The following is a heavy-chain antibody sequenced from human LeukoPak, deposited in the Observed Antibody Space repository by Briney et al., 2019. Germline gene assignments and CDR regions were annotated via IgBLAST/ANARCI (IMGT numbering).Heavy chain of an antibody. CDR1: GYTFSDSH. Sequence: GASVKVSCKASGYTFSDSHIHWVRQAPGQGLEWMGWILPDSGATNTPQKFLGRVTMTRDTSTTTAYMELKSLKSDDTAIYFCARGGGGNWRWDWFDPWGQGTLVTVSS. CDR2: ILPDSGAT. CDR3: ARGGGGNWRWDWFDP. V-gene: IGHV1-2*02. J-gene: IGHJ5*02. D-gene: IGHD2-21*01.